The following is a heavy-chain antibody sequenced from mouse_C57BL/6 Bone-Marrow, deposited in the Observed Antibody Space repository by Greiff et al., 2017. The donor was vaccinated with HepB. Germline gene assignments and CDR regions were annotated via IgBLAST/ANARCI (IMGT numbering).Heavy chain of an antibody. Sequence: QVQLQQSGAELARPGASVKLSCKASGYTFTSYGISWVKQRTGQGLEWIGEIYPRSGNTYYNEKFKGKATLTADKSSSTAYMELLSLTSKDSAVYFCARWGYGYYFDYWGQGTTLTVSS. CDR2: IYPRSGNT. V-gene: IGHV1-81*01. CDR3: ARWGYGYYFDY. D-gene: IGHD1-1*01. J-gene: IGHJ2*01. CDR1: GYTFTSYG.